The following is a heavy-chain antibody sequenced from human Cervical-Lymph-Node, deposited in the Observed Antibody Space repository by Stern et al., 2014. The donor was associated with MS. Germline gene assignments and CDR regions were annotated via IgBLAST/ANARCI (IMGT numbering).Heavy chain of an antibody. Sequence: QVQLQESGPGLVKPSETLSLTCGVSGGSISSRDYYWGWIRQPPGKGLEGIGRIHGGGSTSNNPSYKSRVTLSADASKNRFPVRLSVVPAADTAMYYCARGLLWFGELKVNGFDLWGQGTLVTVSS. CDR1: GGSISSRDYY. D-gene: IGHD3-10*01. J-gene: IGHJ5*02. CDR3: ARGLLWFGELKVNGFDL. V-gene: IGHV4-39*01. CDR2: IHGGGST.